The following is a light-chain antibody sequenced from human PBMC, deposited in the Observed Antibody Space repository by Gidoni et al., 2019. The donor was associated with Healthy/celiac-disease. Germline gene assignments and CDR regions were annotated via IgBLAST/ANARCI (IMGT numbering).Light chain of an antibody. CDR1: QSVSSN. CDR2: GAS. CDR3: QQYNNWPGT. J-gene: IGKJ1*01. Sequence: EIVMTQSPATLSVSPGERATLSCRASQSVSSNLAWYQQKPGQAPRLLIYGASTRSTGIPARFSGSGSGTEFTLIISSLQSEDFAVYYCQQYNNWPGTFGQRTKVEIK. V-gene: IGKV3-15*01.